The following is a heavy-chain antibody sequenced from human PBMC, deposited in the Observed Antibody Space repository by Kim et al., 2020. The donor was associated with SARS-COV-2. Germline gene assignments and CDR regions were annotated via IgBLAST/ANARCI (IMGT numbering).Heavy chain of an antibody. V-gene: IGHV3-23*01. CDR2: IGGSGATT. CDR1: GFTFSTYG. CDR3: AKKWSSGYAPYDY. J-gene: IGHJ4*02. Sequence: GGSLRLSCAASGFTFSTYGMNWVRQAPGKGLEWVSGIGGSGATTYYAESVKGRFIISRDNSKNTLYLQMNSLRAEDTAIYYCAKKWSSGYAPYDYWGQGTLVTVSS. D-gene: IGHD5-12*01.